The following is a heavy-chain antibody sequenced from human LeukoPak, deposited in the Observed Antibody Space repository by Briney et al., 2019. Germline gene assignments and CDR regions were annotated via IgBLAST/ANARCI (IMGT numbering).Heavy chain of an antibody. V-gene: IGHV1-46*04. CDR3: ARDWNWGSSDAFDM. CDR2: INPSAGNT. D-gene: IGHD7-27*01. J-gene: IGHJ3*02. CDR1: GYTFTRYY. Sequence: ASVKVSCKASGYTFTRYYLHWVRQAPGQGLEWMGIINPSAGNTNYAQKLQGRLTLTRDTSSSTVYMDLSSLRFEDTAIYYCARDWNWGSSDAFDMWGQGTMVTVSS.